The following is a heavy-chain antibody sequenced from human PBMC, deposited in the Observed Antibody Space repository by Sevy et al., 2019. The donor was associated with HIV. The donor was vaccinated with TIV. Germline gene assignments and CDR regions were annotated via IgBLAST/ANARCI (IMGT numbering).Heavy chain of an antibody. CDR1: GFTFSSYA. D-gene: IGHD3-10*01. V-gene: IGHV3-30-3*01. CDR2: ISYDGSNK. Sequence: GGSLRLSCAASGFTFSSYAMHWVRQAPGKGLEWVAVISYDGSNKYYADSVKGRFTISRDNSKNTLYLQMNSLRAEDTAVYYCARSRGGSGDPPIYWGQGTLVTVSS. J-gene: IGHJ4*02. CDR3: ARSRGGSGDPPIY.